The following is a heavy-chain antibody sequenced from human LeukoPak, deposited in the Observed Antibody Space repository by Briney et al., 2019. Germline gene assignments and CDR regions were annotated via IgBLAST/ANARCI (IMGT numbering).Heavy chain of an antibody. J-gene: IGHJ6*03. CDR2: ISSSSSTI. CDR1: GFTFSSYS. D-gene: IGHD5-18*01. Sequence: GGSLRLSCAASGFTFSSYSMNWVRQAPGKGLEWVSYISSSSSTIYYADSVKGRFTISRDNAKNSLYLQMNSLRAEDTAVYYCTRGRGYSYGYGVYYYYYMGVWGKGTTVTVSS. CDR3: TRGRGYSYGYGVYYYYYMGV. V-gene: IGHV3-48*01.